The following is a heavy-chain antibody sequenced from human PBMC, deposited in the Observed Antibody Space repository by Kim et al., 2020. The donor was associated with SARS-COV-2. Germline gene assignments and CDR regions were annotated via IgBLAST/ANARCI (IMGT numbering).Heavy chain of an antibody. J-gene: IGHJ4*02. CDR3: AKDTYSYGYEFDY. Sequence: YYAGSVKGRFNISRDNSKNSLYLQMNSLRAEDTALYYCAKDTYSYGYEFDYWGQGTLVTVSS. V-gene: IGHV3-43D*03. D-gene: IGHD5-18*01.